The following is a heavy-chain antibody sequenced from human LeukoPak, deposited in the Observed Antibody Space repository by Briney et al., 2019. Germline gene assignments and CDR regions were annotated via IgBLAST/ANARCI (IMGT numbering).Heavy chain of an antibody. D-gene: IGHD3-10*01. V-gene: IGHV3-48*03. Sequence: QPGGSLRLSCAASGFTFSSYEMNWVRQAPGKGLGWVSYISSSGSTIYYADSVKGRFTISRDNAKNSLYLQMNSLRAEDTAVYYCAREFGGGRDYYGMDVWGQGTTVTVSS. CDR1: GFTFSSYE. CDR2: ISSSGSTI. J-gene: IGHJ6*02. CDR3: AREFGGGRDYYGMDV.